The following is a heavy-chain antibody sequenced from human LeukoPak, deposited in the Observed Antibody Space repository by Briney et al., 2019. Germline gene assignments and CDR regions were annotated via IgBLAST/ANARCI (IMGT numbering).Heavy chain of an antibody. CDR2: ISSSSSYI. CDR3: ARAYDIPDAFDI. V-gene: IGHV3-21*01. J-gene: IGHJ3*02. Sequence: GESLRLSCAASGFTFSSYSMNWVRQAPGKGLEWVSSISSSSSYIYYADSVKGRFTISRDNAKNSLYLQMNSLRAEDTAVYYCARAYDIPDAFDIWGQGTMVTVSS. D-gene: IGHD3-9*01. CDR1: GFTFSSYS.